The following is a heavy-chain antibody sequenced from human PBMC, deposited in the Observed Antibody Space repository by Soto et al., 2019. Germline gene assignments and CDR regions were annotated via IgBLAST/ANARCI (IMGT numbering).Heavy chain of an antibody. Sequence: GGSLRLSFAASGLTFNSYEMNWVRQAPGKGLECISYISSSGTTIYYADSVKARFPISRANATNSLYLQMHSLRAQDPPVYYFRSGYYYGSGTYYKGLGYWGQGTLVTVSS. D-gene: IGHD3-10*01. CDR3: RSGYYYGSGTYYKGLGY. CDR2: ISSSGTTI. CDR1: GLTFNSYE. J-gene: IGHJ4*02. V-gene: IGHV3-48*03.